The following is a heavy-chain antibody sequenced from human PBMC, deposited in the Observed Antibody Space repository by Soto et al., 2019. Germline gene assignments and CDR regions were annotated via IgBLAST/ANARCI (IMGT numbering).Heavy chain of an antibody. J-gene: IGHJ6*03. V-gene: IGHV1-18*01. D-gene: IGHD2-2*01. Sequence: ASVKVSCKASGYTFTSYGISWGRQAPGQGLEWMGWISAYNGNTNYAQKLQGRVTMTTDTSTSTAYMELRSLRSDDTAVYHCAKTPGYCSSTSCYAWFGYYYYMDVWGKGTTVTVSS. CDR3: AKTPGYCSSTSCYAWFGYYYYMDV. CDR2: ISAYNGNT. CDR1: GYTFTSYG.